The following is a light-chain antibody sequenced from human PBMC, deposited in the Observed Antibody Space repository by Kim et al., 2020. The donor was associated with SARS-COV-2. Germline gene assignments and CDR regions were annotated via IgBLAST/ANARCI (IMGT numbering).Light chain of an antibody. J-gene: IGKJ4*01. V-gene: IGKV3-20*01. CDR2: GAS. Sequence: IVLTQSPGTLSLSPGERATLSCRASQSVSSRYLVWYQQKPGQAPRLLIYGASSRATGIPDRFSGSGSGTDFTLTISRLEPEDFAVYYCQQYGSSLLTFGGGTKLEI. CDR3: QQYGSSLLT. CDR1: QSVSSRY.